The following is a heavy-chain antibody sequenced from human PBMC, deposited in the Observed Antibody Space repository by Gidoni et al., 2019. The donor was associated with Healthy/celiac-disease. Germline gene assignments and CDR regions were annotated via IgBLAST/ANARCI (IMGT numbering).Heavy chain of an antibody. CDR2: MNPNSGNT. Sequence: QVQLVQSGAEVKKPGASVKVSCKASGYTLTSYDINWVRQATGQGLEWKGWMNPNSGNTGYAQKFQGRVTMTRNTSISTAYMELSSLRSEDTAVYYCARAKRDYYDSSGYYEGMYAFDIWGQGTMVTVSS. V-gene: IGHV1-8*01. CDR3: ARAKRDYYDSSGYYEGMYAFDI. J-gene: IGHJ3*02. D-gene: IGHD3-22*01. CDR1: GYTLTSYD.